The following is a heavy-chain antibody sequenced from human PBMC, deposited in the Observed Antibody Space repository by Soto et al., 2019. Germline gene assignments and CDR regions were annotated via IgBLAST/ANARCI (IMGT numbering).Heavy chain of an antibody. D-gene: IGHD2-21*02. J-gene: IGHJ4*03. V-gene: IGHV1-69*13. CDR1: GGSFNSFA. CDR3: ATSGECGGDCYVYRTEA. Sequence: SVNVSCKASGGSFNSFAISWVRQAPGQGLEWMGGIIPIFGAASYGQRIQGRVTITADESTSTAFMELSSLRSEDTAVYYCATSGECGGDCYVYRTEAWGQGTPVNVSS. CDR2: IIPIFGAA.